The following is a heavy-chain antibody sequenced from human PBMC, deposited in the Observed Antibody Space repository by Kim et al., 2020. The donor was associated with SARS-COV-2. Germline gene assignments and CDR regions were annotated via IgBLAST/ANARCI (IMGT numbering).Heavy chain of an antibody. CDR2: IYSGGST. CDR1: GFTVSSNY. D-gene: IGHD3-9*01. V-gene: IGHV3-66*02. Sequence: GGSLRLSCAASGFTVSSNYMSWVRQAPGKGLEWVSVIYSGGSTYYADSVKGRFTISRDNSKNTLYLQMNSLRAEDTAVYYCARGPSYYDILTGYYQGWGQGTLVTVSS. CDR3: ARGPSYYDILTGYYQG. J-gene: IGHJ4*02.